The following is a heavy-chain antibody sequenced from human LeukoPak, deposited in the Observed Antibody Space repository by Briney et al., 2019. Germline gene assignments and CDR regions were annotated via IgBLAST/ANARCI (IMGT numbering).Heavy chain of an antibody. D-gene: IGHD2-2*01. CDR2: IIPIFGTA. Sequence: SVRVSCKASGGTFSSYAISWVRQAPGQGLEWMGGIIPIFGTANYAQKFQGRVTITTDESTSTAYMELSSLRSEDTAVYYCASHASHDPQIHYYYYMDVWGKGTTVTVSS. J-gene: IGHJ6*03. V-gene: IGHV1-69*05. CDR1: GGTFSSYA. CDR3: ASHASHDPQIHYYYYMDV.